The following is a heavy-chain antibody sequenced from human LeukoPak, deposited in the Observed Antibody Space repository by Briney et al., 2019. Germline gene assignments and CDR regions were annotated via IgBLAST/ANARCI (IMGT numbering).Heavy chain of an antibody. D-gene: IGHD5-12*01. J-gene: IGHJ4*02. Sequence: SETLSLTCNVSGGSISNYNYYWAWIRQPPGKGLEWIGSIHYSGSTWHNPSLKSRVTMSVDTSKNLFSLNLRSVTAADTAAYFCAGELVTTIRIFDYWGQGTLVAVSS. V-gene: IGHV4-39*07. CDR3: AGELVTTIRIFDY. CDR2: IHYSGST. CDR1: GGSISNYNYY.